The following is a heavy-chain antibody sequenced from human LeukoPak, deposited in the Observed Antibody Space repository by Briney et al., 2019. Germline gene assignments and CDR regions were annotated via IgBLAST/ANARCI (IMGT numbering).Heavy chain of an antibody. CDR3: AKGAGDPYAFDI. CDR1: GFTFNIYA. D-gene: IGHD7-27*01. CDR2: ISVSGAST. Sequence: SGGSLRLSCAASGFTFNIYAMSWVRQAPGKGLEWVSAISVSGASTYYADSVKGRFTISRDNSENTLYLQMNSLRPEDTAVYYYAKGAGDPYAFDIWGQGTMVTVSS. J-gene: IGHJ3*02. V-gene: IGHV3-23*01.